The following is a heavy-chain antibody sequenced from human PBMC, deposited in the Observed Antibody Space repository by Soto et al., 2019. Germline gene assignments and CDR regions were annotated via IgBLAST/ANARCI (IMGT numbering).Heavy chain of an antibody. Sequence: QVQLVESGGGVVQPGRSLRLSCAASGFTFSSYAMHWVRQAPGKGLEWVAVISYDGSNKYYADSVKGRFTISRDNSKNTLYLQMNSLRAEDTAVYYCARDSPLYGGKMRTNFDYWGQGTLVTVSS. CDR3: ARDSPLYGGKMRTNFDY. V-gene: IGHV3-30-3*01. CDR1: GFTFSSYA. D-gene: IGHD4-17*01. J-gene: IGHJ4*02. CDR2: ISYDGSNK.